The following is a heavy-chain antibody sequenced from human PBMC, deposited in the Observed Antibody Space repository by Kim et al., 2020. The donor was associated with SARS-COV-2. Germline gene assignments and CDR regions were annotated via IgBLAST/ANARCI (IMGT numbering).Heavy chain of an antibody. CDR3: ARGRIAAAGTYYYYYYGMDV. D-gene: IGHD6-13*01. CDR2: MNPNSGNT. J-gene: IGHJ6*02. V-gene: IGHV1-8*01. CDR1: GYTFTSYD. Sequence: ASVKVSCKASGYTFTSYDINWVRQATGQGLEWMGWMNPNSGNTGYAQKFQGRVTMTRNTSISTAYMELSSLRSEDTAVYYCARGRIAAAGTYYYYYYGMDVWGQGTTVTVSS.